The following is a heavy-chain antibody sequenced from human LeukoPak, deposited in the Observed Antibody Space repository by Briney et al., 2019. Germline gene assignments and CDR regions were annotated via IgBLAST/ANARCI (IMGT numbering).Heavy chain of an antibody. D-gene: IGHD2-21*01. CDR1: GFTFSSVW. Sequence: GGSLRLSCAASGFTFSSVWMSWVRRVPGKGLEWVGRIRRKTDGETTDHAAPVKGRFTISRDDSKNTLYLQMNSLKTEDTAVYYCVTDLVIKGYFDYWGQGALVTVSS. CDR3: VTDLVIKGYFDY. J-gene: IGHJ4*02. V-gene: IGHV3-15*01. CDR2: IRRKTDGETT.